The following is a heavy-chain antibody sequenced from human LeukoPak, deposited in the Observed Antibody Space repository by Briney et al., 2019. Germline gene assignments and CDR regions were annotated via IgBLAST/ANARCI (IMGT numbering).Heavy chain of an antibody. Sequence: GGSLRLSCAASGFSFSVYVMSWVRQAYWKGLEWVSSSSGSGGRTYYKNSVKGRFTISRENFKNTVYLEMNNLRADDTALYYCAKGGQDFDFWRFDYWGQGNLVIVSS. CDR2: SSGSGGRT. J-gene: IGHJ4*02. CDR1: GFSFSVYV. V-gene: IGHV3-23*01. D-gene: IGHD3-3*01. CDR3: AKGGQDFDFWRFDY.